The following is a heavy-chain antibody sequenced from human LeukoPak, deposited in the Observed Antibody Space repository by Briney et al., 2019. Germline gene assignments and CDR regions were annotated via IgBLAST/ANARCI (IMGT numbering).Heavy chain of an antibody. CDR1: GFTFGDYA. V-gene: IGHV3-9*01. D-gene: IGHD3-10*01. Sequence: PGGSLRLSCAASGFTFGDYAMHWVRQAPGMGLEWVSGISWNGGSIGYADYVKGRFTISRDNAKNSAYLQMNSLRSEDTAVYYCAKDSYYCGGGSRLPWFDPWGQGTLVTVSS. CDR3: AKDSYYCGGGSRLPWFDP. CDR2: ISWNGGSI. J-gene: IGHJ5*02.